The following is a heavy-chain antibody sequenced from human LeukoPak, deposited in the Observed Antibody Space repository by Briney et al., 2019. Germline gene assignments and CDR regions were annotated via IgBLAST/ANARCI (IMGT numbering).Heavy chain of an antibody. CDR2: INAGNGNT. J-gene: IGHJ6*04. CDR1: GYTFTSYA. CDR3: ARDAFGELYDYYYYGMDV. V-gene: IGHV1-3*01. Sequence: ASVKVSCKASGYTFTSYAMHWVRQAPGQRLEWMGWINAGNGNTKYSQKFQGGVTITRDTSASTAYMELSSLRSEDTAVYYCARDAFGELYDYYYYGMDVWGKGTTVTVSS. D-gene: IGHD3-10*01.